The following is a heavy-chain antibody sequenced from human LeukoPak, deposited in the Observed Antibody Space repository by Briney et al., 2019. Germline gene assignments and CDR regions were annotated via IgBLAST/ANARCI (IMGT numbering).Heavy chain of an antibody. J-gene: IGHJ4*02. CDR2: ISYDGNNK. Sequence: PGRSLRLSCAASGFTFSSYGIHWVRQAPGKGLEWVAVISYDGNNKYYADSVKGRFTISRDNSKNTLYLQMNSLRAEDTAVYYCATALFDYWGQGTLVTVSS. V-gene: IGHV3-30*03. CDR1: GFTFSSYG. CDR3: ATALFDY.